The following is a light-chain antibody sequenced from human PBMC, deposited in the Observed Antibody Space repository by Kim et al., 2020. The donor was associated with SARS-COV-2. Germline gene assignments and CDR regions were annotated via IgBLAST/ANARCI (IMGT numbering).Light chain of an antibody. CDR3: MQGTQWPVA. Sequence: AVLTQSPLSLPVTLGQPASISCRASQSLENSDGDTYLNWIQQRPGQSPRRLIYQVSNRDSGVPDRFSGSGAGTDFTLKISRVEPEDIGVYYCMQGTQWPVAFGQGTRLEIK. J-gene: IGKJ5*01. V-gene: IGKV2-30*01. CDR2: QVS. CDR1: QSLENSDGDTY.